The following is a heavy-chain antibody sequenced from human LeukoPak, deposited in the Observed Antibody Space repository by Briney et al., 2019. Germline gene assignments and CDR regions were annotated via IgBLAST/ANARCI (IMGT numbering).Heavy chain of an antibody. CDR3: ARGWYDWGLNH. CDR2: IYYSGST. V-gene: IGHV4-59*01. D-gene: IGHD3-16*01. CDR1: GGSFSNYY. Sequence: ASETLSLTCAVYGGSFSNYYWSWIRQPPGKGLEWIGYIYYSGSTNYNPSLKSRITISVDTSKNQFSLKLSSVTAADTAVYYCARGWYDWGLNHWGQGTLVTVSS. J-gene: IGHJ5*02.